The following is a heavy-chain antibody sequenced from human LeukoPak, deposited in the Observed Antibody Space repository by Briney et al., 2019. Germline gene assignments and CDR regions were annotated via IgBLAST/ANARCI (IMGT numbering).Heavy chain of an antibody. D-gene: IGHD5-24*01. CDR3: ARQESEMTTPANRYFDL. J-gene: IGHJ4*02. V-gene: IGHV5-51*01. Sequence: GESLKISCKGSGYSFTSYWIGWVRQMPGKGLEWMGIIFPDDSDTIYSPSFQGQVTISADKSINTAYLQWSDLKASDSAIYYCARQESEMTTPANRYFDLWGQGTLITVSS. CDR1: GYSFTSYW. CDR2: IFPDDSDT.